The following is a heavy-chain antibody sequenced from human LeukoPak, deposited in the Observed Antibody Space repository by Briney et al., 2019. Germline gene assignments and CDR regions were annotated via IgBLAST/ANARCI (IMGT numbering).Heavy chain of an antibody. D-gene: IGHD4-23*01. CDR2: IYYSGST. Sequence: PSETLSLTCTVSGGSISSSGYYWGWIRQPPGKGLEWIGSIYYSGSTYYNPSLKSRVTISVDTSKNQFSLKLSSVTAADTAVYYCARMTTVARDAFDIWGQGTMVTVSS. V-gene: IGHV4-39*07. CDR1: GGSISSSGYY. CDR3: ARMTTVARDAFDI. J-gene: IGHJ3*02.